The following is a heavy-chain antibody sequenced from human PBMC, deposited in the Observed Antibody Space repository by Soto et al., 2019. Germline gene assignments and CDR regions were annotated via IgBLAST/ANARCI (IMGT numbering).Heavy chain of an antibody. J-gene: IGHJ4*02. Sequence: EVQLLESGGGLVQPGGSMRLSCVASGFTFSSYAMSWVRQAPGRGLEWVSGIVGSGARTNYADSVKGRFTISRDNSKSTLYLQMNSLRAEDTAVYYCAKPNIGGYDFDYWGQGTLVTVSS. V-gene: IGHV3-23*01. CDR2: IVGSGART. CDR3: AKPNIGGYDFDY. D-gene: IGHD6-19*01. CDR1: GFTFSSYA.